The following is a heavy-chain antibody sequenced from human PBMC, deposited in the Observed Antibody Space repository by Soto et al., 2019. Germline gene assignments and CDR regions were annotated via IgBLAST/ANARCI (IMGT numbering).Heavy chain of an antibody. CDR2: TYYRSKWYN. CDR1: GDSVSSNSAA. D-gene: IGHD1-26*01. Sequence: PSQTLSLPCAISGDSVSSNSAAWNWIRQSPSRGLEWLGRTYYRSKWYNDYAVSVKSRITINPDTSKNQFSLQLNSVTPEDTAVYYCARGPSGSYDTHYYYYGMDVWGQGTTVTVSS. J-gene: IGHJ6*02. V-gene: IGHV6-1*01. CDR3: ARGPSGSYDTHYYYYGMDV.